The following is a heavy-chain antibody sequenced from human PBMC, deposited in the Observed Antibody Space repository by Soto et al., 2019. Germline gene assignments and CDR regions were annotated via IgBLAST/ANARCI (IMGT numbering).Heavy chain of an antibody. CDR2: SKREADGGTT. J-gene: IGHJ6*02. CDR1: GFIFRNVW. Sequence: EAQLVESGGGLVQPVGSLRLSCATSGFIFRNVWMHWFRQAPGKGLEWVGRSKREADGGTTDYAAPVKGRFSISRDDSKNILYLQMNSLETEDTAVYFCGGDDAHPYYDIDVWGQGTTVTVSS. D-gene: IGHD2-21*02. CDR3: GGDDAHPYYDIDV. V-gene: IGHV3-15*07.